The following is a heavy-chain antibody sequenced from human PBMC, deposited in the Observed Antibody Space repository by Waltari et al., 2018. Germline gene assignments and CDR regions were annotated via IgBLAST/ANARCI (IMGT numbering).Heavy chain of an antibody. CDR2: IYSGGSST. D-gene: IGHD6-19*01. CDR3: ARVGSGWPNFDY. CDR1: GFTCSSYA. J-gene: IGHJ4*02. V-gene: IGHV3-23*03. Sequence: EVQLLESGGGLVQPGGSLRLSCAVSGFTCSSYAMNWFRTAPGKGLEWVSVIYSGGSSTYYADSVKGRFTISRDNSKNTLYLQMNSLRAEDTAVYYCARVGSGWPNFDYWGQGTLVTVSS.